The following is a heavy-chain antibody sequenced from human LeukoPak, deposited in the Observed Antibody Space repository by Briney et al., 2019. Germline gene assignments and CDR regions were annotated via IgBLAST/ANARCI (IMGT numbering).Heavy chain of an antibody. CDR3: ARGPLVAYYYDSSGYYALFDY. J-gene: IGHJ4*02. D-gene: IGHD3-22*01. CDR1: GFTFSSYS. CDR2: ISSSSSYI. Sequence: GGSLRLSCAASGFTFSSYSMNWVRQAPGKGLEWVSSISSSSSYIYYADSVKGRFTNSRDNAKNSLYLQMNSLRAEDTAVYYCARGPLVAYYYDSSGYYALFDYWGQGTLVTVSS. V-gene: IGHV3-21*01.